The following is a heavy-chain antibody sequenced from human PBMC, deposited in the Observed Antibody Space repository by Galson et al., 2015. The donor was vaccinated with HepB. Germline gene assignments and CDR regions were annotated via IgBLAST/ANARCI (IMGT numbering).Heavy chain of an antibody. D-gene: IGHD2-2*02. CDR3: ASNPASWYKYHFDY. V-gene: IGHV1-2*02. CDR2: INPNSGGT. J-gene: IGHJ4*02. Sequence: SVKVSCKASGYTFTGYYMHWVRQAPGQGLEWMGWINPNSGGTNYAQKFQGRVTMTRDTSISTAYMELSRLRSDDTAVYYCASNPASWYKYHFDYWGQGTLVTVSS. CDR1: GYTFTGYY.